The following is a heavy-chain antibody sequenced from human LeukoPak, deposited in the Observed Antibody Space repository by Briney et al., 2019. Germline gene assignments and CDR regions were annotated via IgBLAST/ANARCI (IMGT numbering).Heavy chain of an antibody. CDR1: GFTVSSNY. V-gene: IGHV3-66*01. J-gene: IGHJ4*02. D-gene: IGHD3-9*01. CDR3: ARDRIHYDSLTGYPAD. CDR2: IYSGGST. Sequence: PGGSLRLSCADSGFTVSSNYMRWVRQAPGKGLEWVSVIYSGGSTHYADSVKGRFTISRDNSKNTLYLQMNSLRAEDTAVYYCARDRIHYDSLTGYPADWGQGNLVTVSS.